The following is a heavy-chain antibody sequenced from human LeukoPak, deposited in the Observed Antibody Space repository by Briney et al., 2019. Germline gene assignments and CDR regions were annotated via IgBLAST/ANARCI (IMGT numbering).Heavy chain of an antibody. J-gene: IGHJ4*02. CDR2: IYYSGNT. CDR1: GGSISSHY. D-gene: IGHD5-18*01. V-gene: IGHV4-59*11. CDR3: ARGPSSGYSYG. Sequence: SETLSLTCTVSGGSISSHYWSWIRQPPGKGLEWIGYIYYSGNTNYNPSLKSRVTISVDTSKNQFSLNLSSVTAADTAAYYCARGPSSGYSYGWGQGTLVTVSS.